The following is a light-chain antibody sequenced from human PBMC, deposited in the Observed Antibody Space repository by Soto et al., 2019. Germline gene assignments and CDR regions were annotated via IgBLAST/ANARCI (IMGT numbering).Light chain of an antibody. CDR3: QQYNSYSPST. CDR2: DDS. J-gene: IGKJ1*01. Sequence: DIQMTQSPSMLSASVGDRVTIACRASQSIRRWLAWYQQKPGKAPKLLIFDDSTLESGVPSRFSGRGSETEFTLTISSLQPDDFATYYFQQYNSYSPSTFGQGTKVEI. V-gene: IGKV1-5*01. CDR1: QSIRRW.